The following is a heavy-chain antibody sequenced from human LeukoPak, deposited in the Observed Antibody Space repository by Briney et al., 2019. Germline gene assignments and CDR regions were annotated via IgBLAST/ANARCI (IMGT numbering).Heavy chain of an antibody. CDR3: ARERTYGSGSYYNFAVYYFDY. CDR2: TYYRSKWYN. D-gene: IGHD3-10*01. CDR1: GDSVSSNSAA. V-gene: IGHV6-1*01. J-gene: IGHJ4*02. Sequence: SQTLSLTCAISGDSVSSNSAAWNWIRQSPSRGLEWLGRTYYRSKWYNDYAVSVKSIITINPDTSKNQFSLQLNSVTPEDTAVYYCARERTYGSGSYYNFAVYYFDYWGQGTLVTVSS.